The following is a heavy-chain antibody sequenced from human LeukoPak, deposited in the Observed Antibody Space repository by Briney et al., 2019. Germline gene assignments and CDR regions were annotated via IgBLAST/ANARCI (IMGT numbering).Heavy chain of an antibody. CDR3: ARQGPSSAGILWDY. Sequence: SETLSLTCTVPGDSVRNGNYYWGWIRQPPETGLEWIGTVYYSGTSYYGPSLQSRTTMSVDTLKNQFSLNLKSVTVADTAVYYCARQGPSSAGILWDYWGQGILVTVSS. CDR2: VYYSGTS. CDR1: GDSVRNGNYY. D-gene: IGHD3-9*01. J-gene: IGHJ4*02. V-gene: IGHV4-39*01.